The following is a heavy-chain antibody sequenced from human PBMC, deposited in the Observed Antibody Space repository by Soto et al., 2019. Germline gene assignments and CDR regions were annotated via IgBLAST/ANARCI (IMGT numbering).Heavy chain of an antibody. Sequence: SETLSLTCAVYGGSFSGYYWSWIRQPPGKGLEWIGEINHSGSTNYNPSLKSRVTISVGTSKNQFSLKLSSVTAADTAVYYCARVFTSVWFGELYYYYYGMDVWGQGTTVTVSS. D-gene: IGHD3-10*01. CDR1: GGSFSGYY. V-gene: IGHV4-34*01. CDR2: INHSGST. CDR3: ARVFTSVWFGELYYYYYGMDV. J-gene: IGHJ6*02.